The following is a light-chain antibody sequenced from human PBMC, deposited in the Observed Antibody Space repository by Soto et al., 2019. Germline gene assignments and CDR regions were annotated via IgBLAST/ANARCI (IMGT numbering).Light chain of an antibody. V-gene: IGKV1-39*01. CDR2: AAS. CDR1: QSIRSY. Sequence: DIQMTQSQSSLSASVGDRVTITCRASQSIRSYLNWYQQKPGQAPKLLIYAASSLQSGVPSRFSGSGSWTDFTLTISSLQPEDFATYYCQQSYSTPLTFGGGTKVEIK. CDR3: QQSYSTPLT. J-gene: IGKJ4*01.